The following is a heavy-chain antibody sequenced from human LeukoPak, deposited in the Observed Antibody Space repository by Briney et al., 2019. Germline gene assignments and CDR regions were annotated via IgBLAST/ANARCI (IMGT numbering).Heavy chain of an antibody. CDR3: AKDIGGSYHRFDY. CDR2: ISGSGGST. Sequence: PGASLRLSCAASGFTFSSYAMSWVRQAPGKGLEWVSAISGSGGSTYYADSVKGRFTISRDNSKNTLYLQMNSLRAEDTAVYYCAKDIGGSYHRFDYWGQGTLVTVPS. V-gene: IGHV3-23*01. D-gene: IGHD1-26*01. CDR1: GFTFSSYA. J-gene: IGHJ4*02.